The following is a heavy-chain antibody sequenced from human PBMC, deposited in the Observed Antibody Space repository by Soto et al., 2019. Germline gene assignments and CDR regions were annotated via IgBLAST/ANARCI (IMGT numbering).Heavy chain of an antibody. D-gene: IGHD1-20*01. J-gene: IGHJ5*02. V-gene: IGHV4-39*01. CDR1: GGSISSSSYY. Sequence: QLQLQESGPGLVKPSETLSLTCTVSGGSISSSSYYWGWIRQPPGKGLEWIGSIYYSGSPYYNPSLKRRVNISVDTSKYQFSLKLSSVTAADTAVYYCARQIDPTQRNCWFDPWGQGTLVTVSS. CDR2: IYYSGSP. CDR3: ARQIDPTQRNCWFDP.